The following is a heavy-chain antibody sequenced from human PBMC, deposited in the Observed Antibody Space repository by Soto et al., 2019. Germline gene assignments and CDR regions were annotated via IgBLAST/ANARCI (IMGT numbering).Heavy chain of an antibody. Sequence: GGSLRLSCAASGFTVSSNYMSWVRQAPGKGLEWVSVIYSGGSTYYADSVKGRFTISRDNSKNTLYLQMNSLRAEDTAVYYCAFRYSGGWYFDYWGQGTLVTVSS. CDR1: GFTVSSNY. J-gene: IGHJ4*02. D-gene: IGHD6-19*01. V-gene: IGHV3-66*01. CDR3: AFRYSGGWYFDY. CDR2: IYSGGST.